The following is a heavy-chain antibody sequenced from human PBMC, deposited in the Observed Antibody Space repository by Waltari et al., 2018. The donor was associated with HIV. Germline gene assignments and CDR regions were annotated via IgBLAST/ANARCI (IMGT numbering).Heavy chain of an antibody. CDR1: VFTFSSYR. J-gene: IGHJ5*02. CDR2: IKQDGSEK. Sequence: EVQLVESGGGLVEPGGSLRLSCAASVFTFSSYRMRWVREALGQGLEWVANIKQDGSEKSYVDSVKGRFTISRDNAKNSLYLQMNSLRAEDTAVYYCARDTIAVAGTGPNWFDPWGQGTLVTVSS. V-gene: IGHV3-7*01. D-gene: IGHD6-19*01. CDR3: ARDTIAVAGTGPNWFDP.